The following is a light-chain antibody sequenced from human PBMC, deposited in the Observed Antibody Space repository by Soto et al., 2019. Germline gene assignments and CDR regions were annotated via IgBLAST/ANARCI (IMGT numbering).Light chain of an antibody. CDR1: HYISIW. V-gene: IGKV1D-12*01. CDR3: QQGRTSPFS. Sequence: DIQMTQSPSFVSASLGDRVTLTCRASHYISIWLAWYQQRLGEAPRLLIFSASTLKNGVPARFSGSGSGTDFTLTISGLQPEDVATYYCQQGRTSPFSFGPGTKV. CDR2: SAS. J-gene: IGKJ3*01.